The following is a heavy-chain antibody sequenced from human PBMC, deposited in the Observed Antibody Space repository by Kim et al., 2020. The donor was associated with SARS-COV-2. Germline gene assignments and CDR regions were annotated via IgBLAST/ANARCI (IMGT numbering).Heavy chain of an antibody. V-gene: IGHV3-23*01. J-gene: IGHJ6*02. Sequence: GGSLRLSCAASGFTFSSYAMSWVRQAPGKGLEWVSAISGSGGSTYYADSVKGRFTISRDNSKNTLYLQMNSLRAEDTAVYYCAKSAVFGVVIIGKDYYYYGMDVWGQGTTVTVSS. D-gene: IGHD3-3*01. CDR2: ISGSGGST. CDR3: AKSAVFGVVIIGKDYYYYGMDV. CDR1: GFTFSSYA.